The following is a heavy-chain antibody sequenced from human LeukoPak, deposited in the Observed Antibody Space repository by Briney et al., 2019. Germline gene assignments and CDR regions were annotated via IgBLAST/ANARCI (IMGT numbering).Heavy chain of an antibody. D-gene: IGHD3-22*01. CDR3: ARAGVYSPDGSGYNRHAFDV. V-gene: IGHV1-69*04. CDR1: VGTFSTYA. Sequence: ASVKSSSKASVGTFSTYAISCVRQAPVQGLECMGRIIPILGIANYAQKFQGRVTITADKSTSTASMELSSLRSDDTAVYYCARAGVYSPDGSGYNRHAFDVWGKGKVGIASS. CDR2: IIPILGIA. J-gene: IGHJ3*01.